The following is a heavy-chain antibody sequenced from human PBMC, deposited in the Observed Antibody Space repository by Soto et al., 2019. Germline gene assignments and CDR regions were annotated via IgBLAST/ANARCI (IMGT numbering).Heavy chain of an antibody. CDR2: ITGGGFST. Sequence: EVQLLESGGGLVQPGGSLRLSCAACGFIFSRYAMTWVRQAPGKGLEWVSAITGGGFSTYYTDSVKGRFTISRDNTKNTLYLQMNRLRAEDTAVYFCAKGGVRGVQRDVWGQVTTVTVSS. CDR3: AKGGVRGVQRDV. CDR1: GFIFSRYA. J-gene: IGHJ6*02. D-gene: IGHD3-10*01. V-gene: IGHV3-23*01.